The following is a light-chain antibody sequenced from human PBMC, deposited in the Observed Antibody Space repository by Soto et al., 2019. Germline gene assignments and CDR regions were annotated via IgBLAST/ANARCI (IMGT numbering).Light chain of an antibody. CDR1: SSDVGRYNH. CDR2: EVS. Sequence: QSALTQPASVSGSPGQSITLSCTGTSSDVGRYNHVSWYQHHPGKAPKLLISEVSKRPSGVSNRFSGSKSDYTASLTISGLQAEDEADYYCNSHTSGDFRVFGTGTKLTVL. V-gene: IGLV2-14*01. J-gene: IGLJ1*01. CDR3: NSHTSGDFRV.